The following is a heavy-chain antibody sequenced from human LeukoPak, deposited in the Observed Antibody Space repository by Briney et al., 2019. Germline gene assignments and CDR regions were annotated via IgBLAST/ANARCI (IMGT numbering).Heavy chain of an antibody. Sequence: PSETLSLTCTVSGDSISSTNYYWGWIRQPPGKGLEWIGSIYYSGSTYYNPSLESRVTVSVDTSKNQFSLKLSSVTAADTAVYYCATSGWYLLPGVYWGQGTLVTVSS. CDR2: IYYSGST. D-gene: IGHD6-19*01. V-gene: IGHV4-39*01. CDR3: ATSGWYLLPGVY. CDR1: GDSISSTNYY. J-gene: IGHJ4*02.